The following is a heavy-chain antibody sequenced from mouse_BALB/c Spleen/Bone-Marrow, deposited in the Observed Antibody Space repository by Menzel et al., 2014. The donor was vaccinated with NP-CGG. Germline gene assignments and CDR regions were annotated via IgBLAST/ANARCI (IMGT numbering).Heavy chain of an antibody. CDR1: GYTFTNYW. CDR3: ARIYYCGSDY. D-gene: IGHD1-1*01. Sequence: VQLKQSGAELVKPGDSVKMSCKASGYTFTNYWMHWVKQRPGQGLEWIGYINPSTGYTEYNQKFIDKALLAADKSSSTAYMQLSILTSEDSAVYCCARIYYCGSDYWGQGTTLTVSS. CDR2: INPSTGYT. J-gene: IGHJ2*01. V-gene: IGHV1-7*01.